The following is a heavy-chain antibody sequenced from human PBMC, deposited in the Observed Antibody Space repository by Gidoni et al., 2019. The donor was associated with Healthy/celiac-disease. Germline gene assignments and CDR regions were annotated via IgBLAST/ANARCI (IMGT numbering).Heavy chain of an antibody. CDR1: GGSISSYY. CDR2: IYYSGST. CDR3: ARANGSGSYYLETYYYGMDV. J-gene: IGHJ6*02. V-gene: IGHV4-59*01. D-gene: IGHD3-10*01. Sequence: QVQLQESGPGLVKPSETLSLTCTVSGGSISSYYWSWIRQPPGKGLEWIGYIYYSGSTNYNPSLKSRVTIPVDTSKNQFSLKLSSVTAADTAVYYCARANGSGSYYLETYYYGMDVWGQGTTVTVSS.